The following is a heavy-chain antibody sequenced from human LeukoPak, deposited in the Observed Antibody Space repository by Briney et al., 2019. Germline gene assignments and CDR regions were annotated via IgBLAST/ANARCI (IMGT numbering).Heavy chain of an antibody. J-gene: IGHJ4*02. CDR1: GFTFSSYS. CDR2: IISSSSYI. CDR3: ASSRDGYNYPTFDY. D-gene: IGHD5-24*01. V-gene: IGHV3-21*01. Sequence: GGSLRLSCAASGFTFSSYSMNWVRQAPGKGLEWVSSIISSSSYIYYADSVKGRFTISRDNAKNSLYLQMNSLRAEETAVYYCASSRDGYNYPTFDYWGQGTLVTVSS.